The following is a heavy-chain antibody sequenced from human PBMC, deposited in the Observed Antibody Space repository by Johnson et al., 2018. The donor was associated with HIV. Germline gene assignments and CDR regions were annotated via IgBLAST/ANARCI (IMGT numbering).Heavy chain of an antibody. J-gene: IGHJ3*01. Sequence: QVQLVESGGGVVQPGRSLRLSCAASGFTFSSYGMHWVRQAAGKGLEWVALIWYDGSNKYYADSVKGRFTISRDNSKNTLSLQMNSLRAEDTAVYYCAKDSIGVNWNQFEAFDVWGLGTMVTVSS. D-gene: IGHD1-20*01. CDR1: GFTFSSYG. V-gene: IGHV3-33*06. CDR3: AKDSIGVNWNQFEAFDV. CDR2: IWYDGSNK.